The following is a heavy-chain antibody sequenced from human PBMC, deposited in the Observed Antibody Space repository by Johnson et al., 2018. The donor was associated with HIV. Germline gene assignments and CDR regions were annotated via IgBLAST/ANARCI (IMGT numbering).Heavy chain of an antibody. CDR2: ISYDGSNE. CDR3: ARDSFIAVTLSDAFDI. V-gene: IGHV3-30-3*01. Sequence: QMLLVESGGGVVQPGGSLRLSCAASGFAFSNYAMHWVHQAPGKGLEWMAIISYDGSNEYYADSVKGRFTISRDNSKNTLYLHMSSLRAEDTALYYCARDSFIAVTLSDAFDIWGQGTVVTVSS. D-gene: IGHD6-19*01. J-gene: IGHJ3*02. CDR1: GFAFSNYA.